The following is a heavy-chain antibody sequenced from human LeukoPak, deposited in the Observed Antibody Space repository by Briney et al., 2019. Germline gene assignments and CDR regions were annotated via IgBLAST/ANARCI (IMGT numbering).Heavy chain of an antibody. CDR3: ARAVLATKSEHWFDS. D-gene: IGHD2-8*01. V-gene: IGHV4-61*02. Sequence: PSQTLSLICTVSGGSIRSGSYSWSWIRQPAGKGLEWIGRIYTSWNSNYNPSLKSRVTISVDTSKNQFSLNLSSVTAADTAMYYCARAVLATKSEHWFDSWGQGTLVTVSS. CDR2: IYTSWNS. CDR1: GGSIRSGSYS. J-gene: IGHJ5*01.